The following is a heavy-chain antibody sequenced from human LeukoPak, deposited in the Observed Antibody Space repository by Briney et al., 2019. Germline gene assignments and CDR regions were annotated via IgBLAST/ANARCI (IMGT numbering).Heavy chain of an antibody. CDR3: AGVGDSSGWNFDY. J-gene: IGHJ4*02. CDR1: GFTVSSNY. Sequence: GGSLRLSCAASGFTVSSNYMSWVRQAPGKGLEWVSVIYSGGSTYYADSVKGRSTISRDNSKNTLYLQMNSLRAEDTAVYYCAGVGDSSGWNFDYWGQGTLVTVSS. CDR2: IYSGGST. V-gene: IGHV3-53*01. D-gene: IGHD3-22*01.